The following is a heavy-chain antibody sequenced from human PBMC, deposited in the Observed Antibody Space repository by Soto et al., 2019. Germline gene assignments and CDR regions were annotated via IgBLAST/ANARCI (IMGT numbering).Heavy chain of an antibody. CDR1: GNTVGTFG. CDR2: IVGDSGAK. J-gene: IGHJ4*02. Sequence: QVQLMQSGTEVAKPGASVKVSCKTSGNTVGTFGLSWVRLAPGQGLEWMGWIVGDSGAKVYSQKFQGRVTMYSDRSTNTAYMELRSLTSDDSALYYCARVEGYGSGSRRFDTWGQGTLVSVSS. D-gene: IGHD3-10*01. V-gene: IGHV1-18*01. CDR3: ARVEGYGSGSRRFDT.